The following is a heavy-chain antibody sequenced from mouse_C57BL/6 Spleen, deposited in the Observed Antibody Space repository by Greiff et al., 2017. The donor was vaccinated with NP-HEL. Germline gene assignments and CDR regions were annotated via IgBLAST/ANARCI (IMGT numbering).Heavy chain of an antibody. D-gene: IGHD4-1*01. CDR2: IDPSDSYT. Sequence: QVQLQQPGAELVRPGTSVTLSCKASGYTFTSYWMHWVKQRPGQGLEWIGVIDPSDSYTNYNQKFKGKATLTVDTSSSTAYMQLSSLTSEDSAVYYCARTGNFDYWGQGTTLTVSS. CDR3: ARTGNFDY. V-gene: IGHV1-59*01. CDR1: GYTFTSYW. J-gene: IGHJ2*01.